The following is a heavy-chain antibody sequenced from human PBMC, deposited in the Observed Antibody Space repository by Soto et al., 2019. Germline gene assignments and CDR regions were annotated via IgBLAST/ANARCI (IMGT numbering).Heavy chain of an antibody. V-gene: IGHV3-49*04. Sequence: PGGSLTLSCTASGFTIGDYAINWVRQVPGKGLEWLGFIRDNIYDETTEYAGSVKGIIIITRDDSKSMAYVQMDSLKTEDSGVYYCTRGRDGYNPYYFLYWGQGALVTVSS. CDR3: TRGRDGYNPYYFLY. J-gene: IGHJ4*02. CDR1: GFTIGDYA. D-gene: IGHD5-12*01. CDR2: IRDNIYDETT.